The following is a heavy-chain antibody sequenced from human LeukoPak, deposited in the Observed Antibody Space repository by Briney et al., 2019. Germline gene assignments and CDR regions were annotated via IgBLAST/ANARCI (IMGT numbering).Heavy chain of an antibody. Sequence: PSETLSLTCTVSGGSISSSSYYWGWIRQPPGKGLEWIGSIYYSGSTYYNPSLKSRVTISVDTSKNQFSLKLSSVTAEDTALYYCARYYGSGSLRLNDAFDIWGQGTMVTVSS. V-gene: IGHV4-39*07. CDR3: ARYYGSGSLRLNDAFDI. J-gene: IGHJ3*02. D-gene: IGHD3-10*01. CDR2: IYYSGST. CDR1: GGSISSSSYY.